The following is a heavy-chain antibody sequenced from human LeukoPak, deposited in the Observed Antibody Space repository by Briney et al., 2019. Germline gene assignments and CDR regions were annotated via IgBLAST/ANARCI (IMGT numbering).Heavy chain of an antibody. CDR1: GGSISSSSYY. D-gene: IGHD3-3*01. V-gene: IGHV4-39*01. CDR3: ARISYYDFWSGYYYYYMDV. CDR2: IYYSGST. Sequence: SGTLSLTCTVSGGSISSSSYYWGWIRQPPGKGLEWIGSIYYSGSTYYNPSLKSRVTISVDTSKNQFSLKLSSVTAADTAVYYCARISYYDFWSGYYYYYMDVWGKGTTVTVSS. J-gene: IGHJ6*03.